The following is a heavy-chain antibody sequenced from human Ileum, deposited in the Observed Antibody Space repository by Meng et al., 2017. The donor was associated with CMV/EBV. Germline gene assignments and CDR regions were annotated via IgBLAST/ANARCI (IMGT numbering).Heavy chain of an antibody. CDR3: ARAPPPYCSGGSCYPDY. J-gene: IGHJ4*02. V-gene: IGHV3-21*01. Sequence: GFTFSTYNMNWGRQAPGKGLEWVASISSSSSYIFYADSVKGRFTIPRDNAKNSLYLQMNSLRTEDTAVYYCARAPPPYCSGGSCYPDYWGQGTLVTVSS. CDR2: ISSSSSYI. D-gene: IGHD2-15*01. CDR1: GFTFSTYN.